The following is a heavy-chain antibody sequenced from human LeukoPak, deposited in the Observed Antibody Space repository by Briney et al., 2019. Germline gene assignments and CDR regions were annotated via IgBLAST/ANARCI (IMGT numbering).Heavy chain of an antibody. D-gene: IGHD3-10*01. CDR3: ARDSPDGSGTYYNDSPDY. CDR1: GYTFSCYG. J-gene: IGHJ4*02. CDR2: ISAYNGNT. Sequence: ASVKVSCKASGYTFSCYGISWVRQAPGQGLEWMGGISAYNGNTNYRQKLQGGVTMTTDTSPSTAYMDLRSLRSDDTAIYYCARDSPDGSGTYYNDSPDYWGQGTLVTVSS. V-gene: IGHV1-18*01.